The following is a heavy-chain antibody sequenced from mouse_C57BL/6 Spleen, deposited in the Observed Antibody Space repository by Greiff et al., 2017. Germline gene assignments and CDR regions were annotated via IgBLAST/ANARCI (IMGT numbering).Heavy chain of an antibody. J-gene: IGHJ3*01. CDR1: GYTFTDHT. Sequence: VKLMESDAELVTPGASVKISCKVSGYTFTDHTIHWMKQRPEQGLEWIGYIYPRDGSTKYNEKFKGKATLTADKSSSTAYMQLNSLTSEDSAVYFCARWDYYGRGFAYWGQGTLVTVSA. D-gene: IGHD1-1*01. V-gene: IGHV1-78*01. CDR2: IYPRDGST. CDR3: ARWDYYGRGFAY.